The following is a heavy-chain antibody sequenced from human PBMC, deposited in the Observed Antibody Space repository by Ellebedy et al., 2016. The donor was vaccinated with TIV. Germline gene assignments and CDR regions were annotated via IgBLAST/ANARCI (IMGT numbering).Heavy chain of an antibody. D-gene: IGHD5-12*01. CDR3: ARPNKKTWIKSTYYYYQVDV. V-gene: IGHV3-30*09. Sequence: GESLKISXAVSGLTFSRYWMYWVRQAPGKGLQWVALILSDGNKQYYADSVKGRFAVSRDNSDNALYLQMDSLRPEDTATYYCARPNKKTWIKSTYYYYQVDVWGQGTTVTVSS. CDR1: GLTFSRYW. CDR2: ILSDGNKQ. J-gene: IGHJ6*02.